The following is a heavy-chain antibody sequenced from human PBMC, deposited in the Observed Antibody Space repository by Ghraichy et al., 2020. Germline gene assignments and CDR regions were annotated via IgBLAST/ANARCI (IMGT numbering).Heavy chain of an antibody. V-gene: IGHV3-53*01. Sequence: GESLNISCAASGFTVSTNYMSWVRQAPGKGLECVSIIYSGGSTYYADSVKGRFTISRDNSKNTLYLQLNSLRAEDTAVYYCPRGGVVNYFEYWGQGTLVTVSS. D-gene: IGHD3-3*01. CDR1: GFTVSTNY. CDR3: PRGGVVNYFEY. J-gene: IGHJ4*02. CDR2: IYSGGST.